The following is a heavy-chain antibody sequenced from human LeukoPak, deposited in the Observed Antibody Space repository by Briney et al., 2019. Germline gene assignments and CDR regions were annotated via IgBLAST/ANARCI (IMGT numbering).Heavy chain of an antibody. D-gene: IGHD6-13*01. J-gene: IGHJ2*01. Sequence: SETLSLTCAVSGYSISGGYYWGWIRQPPGNGLEWIGSIFHSGTTYYNPSLRSRVTISVDTSKNQFSLKLTSVTAADTAVYYCARLASIAAAADWYFDIWGRGTLVTASS. CDR2: IFHSGTT. CDR1: GYSISGGYY. V-gene: IGHV4-38-2*01. CDR3: ARLASIAAAADWYFDI.